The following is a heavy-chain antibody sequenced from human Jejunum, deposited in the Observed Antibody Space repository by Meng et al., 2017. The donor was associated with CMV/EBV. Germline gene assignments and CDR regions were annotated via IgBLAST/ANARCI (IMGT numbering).Heavy chain of an antibody. Sequence: AYGFTFCDYGMHWVRQAPGKGLEWVAFIRFDGGKKYYGDSVKGRFTISRDDSENTLHLQMNSLKPEDTAVYYCGRDPGLPNGIHVWGQGTTVTVSS. CDR2: IRFDGGKK. J-gene: IGHJ6*02. D-gene: IGHD1-1*01. V-gene: IGHV3-30*02. CDR3: GRDPGLPNGIHV. CDR1: GFTFCDYG.